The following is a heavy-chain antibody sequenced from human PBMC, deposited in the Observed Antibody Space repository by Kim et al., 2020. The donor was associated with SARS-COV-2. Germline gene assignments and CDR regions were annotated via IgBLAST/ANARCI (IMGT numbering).Heavy chain of an antibody. Sequence: ASVKVSCKVSGYTLTELSMHWVRQAPGKGLEWMGGFDPEDGETIYAQKFQGRVTMTEDTSTDTAYMELSSLRSEDTAVYYCATVLRYFYGMDVWGQGTTVTVSS. CDR3: ATVLRYFYGMDV. CDR1: GYTLTELS. V-gene: IGHV1-24*01. D-gene: IGHD3-9*01. CDR2: FDPEDGET. J-gene: IGHJ6*02.